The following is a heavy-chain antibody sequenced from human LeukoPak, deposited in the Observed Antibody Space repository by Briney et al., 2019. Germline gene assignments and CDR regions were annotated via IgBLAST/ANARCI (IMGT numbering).Heavy chain of an antibody. Sequence: GRSLRLSCAASGFTFSSYGMHWVRQAPGKGLEWVAVIWYDGSNKYYADSVKGRFTISRDNAKNSLYLQMNSLRAEDTALYYCAKVTSATAPFDYWGQGTLVTVSS. CDR2: IWYDGSNK. V-gene: IGHV3-33*03. D-gene: IGHD3-16*01. CDR1: GFTFSSYG. J-gene: IGHJ4*02. CDR3: AKVTSATAPFDY.